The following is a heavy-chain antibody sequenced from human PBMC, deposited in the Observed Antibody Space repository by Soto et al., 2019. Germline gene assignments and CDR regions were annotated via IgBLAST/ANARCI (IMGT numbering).Heavy chain of an antibody. CDR3: ARRIWYCSSTSCYRAGDAFDI. CDR1: GYRFTSYW. Sequence: SLKISCKGSGYRFTSYWRGWVRQMPLEGLEWMGIIYPGDSDTRYSPSYQGHVTISADKSISSAYLQWSSLKASDAAMYYCARRIWYCSSTSCYRAGDAFDIWGQGTMVTVSS. CDR2: IYPGDSDT. V-gene: IGHV5-51*01. J-gene: IGHJ3*02. D-gene: IGHD2-2*02.